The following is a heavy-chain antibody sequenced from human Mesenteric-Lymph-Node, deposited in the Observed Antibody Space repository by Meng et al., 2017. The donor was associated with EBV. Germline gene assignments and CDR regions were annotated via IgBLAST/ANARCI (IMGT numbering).Heavy chain of an antibody. CDR1: GGSISGSPYY. D-gene: IGHD1-1*01. CDR2: YSSGNT. Sequence: QVQLKEPAPGLVKPSQTLSLTCAVSGGSISGSPYYWSWIRQSPGKGLEWIGYSSGNTYYNPSLKSRVSISLDTSKNQFFLKLTSVTAADTAVYYCARGNYNFGQNFDYWGQGTLVTVSS. CDR3: ARGNYNFGQNFDY. V-gene: IGHV4-30-4*01. J-gene: IGHJ4*02.